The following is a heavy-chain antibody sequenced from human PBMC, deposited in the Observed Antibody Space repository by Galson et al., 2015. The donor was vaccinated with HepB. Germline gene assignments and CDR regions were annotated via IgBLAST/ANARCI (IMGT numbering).Heavy chain of an antibody. Sequence: SLRLSCAASGFTFSSFTMNWVRQAPGTKLEWVSYISTTGTNIFYVDSVKGRFAVSRDNAKNSLYLQMNSLRAEDTAIYYCARVVLSGSYWYFDFWGQGTLVTVSS. D-gene: IGHD1-26*01. J-gene: IGHJ4*02. V-gene: IGHV3-48*01. CDR1: GFTFSSFT. CDR3: ARVVLSGSYWYFDF. CDR2: ISTTGTNI.